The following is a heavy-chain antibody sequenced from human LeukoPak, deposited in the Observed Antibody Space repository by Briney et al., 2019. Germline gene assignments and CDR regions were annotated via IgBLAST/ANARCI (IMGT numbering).Heavy chain of an antibody. CDR3: ARGSVRGNWFDP. Sequence: ASVKVSCKASGYPFTTYGITWVRQVPGQGLEWVGWINTYNGNTNYAQKFQGRVIMAADTSTTTASMELRSLRSDDTAVYYCARGSVRGNWFDPWGQGILVTVSS. D-gene: IGHD3-10*01. CDR1: GYPFTTYG. J-gene: IGHJ5*02. CDR2: INTYNGNT. V-gene: IGHV1-18*01.